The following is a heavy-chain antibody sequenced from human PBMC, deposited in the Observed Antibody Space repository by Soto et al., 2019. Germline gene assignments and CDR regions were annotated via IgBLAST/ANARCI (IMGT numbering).Heavy chain of an antibody. J-gene: IGHJ6*02. D-gene: IGHD5-18*01. CDR2: INPSGGST. CDR1: GYTFTSYY. Sequence: QVQLVQSGAEVKKPGASVKVSCKASGYTFTSYYMHWVRQAPGQGLEWMGIINPSGGSTSYAQKFQGRVTMTRDTSTGTVYMELSSLRSEDTAVYYCARDLRGYGKLDVWGQGTTVTVSS. V-gene: IGHV1-46*01. CDR3: ARDLRGYGKLDV.